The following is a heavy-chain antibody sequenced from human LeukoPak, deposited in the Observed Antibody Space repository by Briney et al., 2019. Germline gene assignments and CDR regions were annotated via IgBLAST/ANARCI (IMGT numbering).Heavy chain of an antibody. CDR3: ASSWGGSYYLGFDY. CDR2: INWNGGST. D-gene: IGHD3-10*01. V-gene: IGHV3-20*04. CDR1: GFTFDDYG. Sequence: PGGSLRLSCAASGFTFDDYGMSWVRQVPGTGLEWVSGINWNGGSTGYADSVKGRFTISRDNAKNSLYLQMNSLRAEDTALYYCASSWGGSYYLGFDYWGQGTLVTVPS. J-gene: IGHJ4*02.